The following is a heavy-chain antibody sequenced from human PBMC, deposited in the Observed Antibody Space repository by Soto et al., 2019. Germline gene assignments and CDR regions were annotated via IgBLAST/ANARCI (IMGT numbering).Heavy chain of an antibody. CDR2: INPNSGGT. Sequence: QVQLVQSGAEVKKPGASVKVSSKAPGYTFTGYYMHWVRQAPGQGLEWMGWINPNSGGTNYAQKFQGWVTMTRDTSISTAYMELSRLRSDDTAVYYCARELAVAGTSDYYYYGMDVWGQGTTVTVSS. J-gene: IGHJ6*02. V-gene: IGHV1-2*04. CDR1: GYTFTGYY. D-gene: IGHD6-19*01. CDR3: ARELAVAGTSDYYYYGMDV.